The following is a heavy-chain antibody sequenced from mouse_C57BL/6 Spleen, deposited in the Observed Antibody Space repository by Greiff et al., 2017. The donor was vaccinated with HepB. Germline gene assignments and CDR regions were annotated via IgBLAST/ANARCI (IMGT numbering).Heavy chain of an antibody. CDR3: AKSDGNYVDAMDY. CDR1: GYTFTSYW. V-gene: IGHV1-7*01. D-gene: IGHD2-1*01. CDR2: INPSSGYT. J-gene: IGHJ4*01. Sequence: VKLVESGAELAKPGASVKLSCKASGYTFTSYWMHWVKQRPGQGLEWIGYINPSSGYTKYNQKFKDKATLTADKSSITAYMQLSSLTYEDSAVYYCAKSDGNYVDAMDYWGQGTSVTVSS.